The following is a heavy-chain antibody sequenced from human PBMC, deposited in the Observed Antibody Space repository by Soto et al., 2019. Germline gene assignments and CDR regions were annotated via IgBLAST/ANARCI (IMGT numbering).Heavy chain of an antibody. CDR1: GFTFGRYW. V-gene: IGHV3-7*05. CDR2: IKPDGSVK. J-gene: IGHJ4*02. CDR3: VREPAAGAYYYDY. Sequence: EVQLVESGGGLVQPGGSLRLSCASSGFTFGRYWMTWVRQAPGKGLEWVANIKPDGSVKYHVDSVKGRFTISRDNAKNSLYLQMNSLRGGDTAVYFCVREPAAGAYYYDYWGQGTLVTVSS. D-gene: IGHD6-13*01.